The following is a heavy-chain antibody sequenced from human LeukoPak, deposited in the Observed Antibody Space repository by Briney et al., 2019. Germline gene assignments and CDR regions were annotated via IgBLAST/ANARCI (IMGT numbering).Heavy chain of an antibody. Sequence: ASVKVSCKASGYTFTNHYMHWVRQAPGQGLEWMGIIKPSGGGASYAQKFQGRVTMTRGMSTNTFYMELSSLRFEDTAVYYCARDVSHSGSRDAWWFDPWGQGTLVTVSS. CDR1: GYTFTNHY. J-gene: IGHJ5*02. V-gene: IGHV1-46*01. CDR3: ARDVSHSGSRDAWWFDP. CDR2: IKPSGGGA. D-gene: IGHD6-13*01.